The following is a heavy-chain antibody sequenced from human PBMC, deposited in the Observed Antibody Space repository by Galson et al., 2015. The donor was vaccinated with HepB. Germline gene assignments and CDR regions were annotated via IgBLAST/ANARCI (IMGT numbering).Heavy chain of an antibody. CDR3: AREYPSGDYGYYWFDP. CDR1: GYTFTSYG. V-gene: IGHV1-69*13. J-gene: IGHJ5*02. D-gene: IGHD4-17*01. CDR2: IIPIFGTA. Sequence: SVKVSCKASGYTFTSYGISWVRQAPGQGLEWMEGIIPIFGTANYAQKFQGRVTITADESTSTAYMELSSLRSEDTAVYYCAREYPSGDYGYYWFDPWGQGTLVTVSS.